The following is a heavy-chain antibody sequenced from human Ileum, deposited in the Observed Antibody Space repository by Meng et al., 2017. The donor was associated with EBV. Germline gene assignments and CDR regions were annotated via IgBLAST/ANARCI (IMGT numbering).Heavy chain of an antibody. CDR2: ICHDESTM. CDR3: IRDFREADY. Sequence: VQLVGSGGGVVQPGGSLRLSCAASGFTFSSYCMHWVRQAPGKGPVWVSRICHDESTMNYADSVKGRFTISRDNAKNTVYLQMNSLRPEDTAVYYCIRDFREADYWGQGTLVTVSS. CDR1: GFTFSSYC. J-gene: IGHJ4*02. V-gene: IGHV3-74*01. D-gene: IGHD3-10*01.